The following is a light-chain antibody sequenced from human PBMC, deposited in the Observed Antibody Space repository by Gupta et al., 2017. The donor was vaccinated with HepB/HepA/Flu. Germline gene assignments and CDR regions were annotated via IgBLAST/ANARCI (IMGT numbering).Light chain of an antibody. CDR3: ATWDSSLAAVV. V-gene: IGLV1-51*02. Sequence: QSVLTQPPSVSAAPGQKVTISCSGSSSNIGNNYVSWYQHVAGTAPKLLIFETNKRPSGFPDRFSGSKSGTSATLGITGLQTGDEADYYCATWDSSLAAVVFGGGTKLTV. CDR1: SSNIGNNY. CDR2: ETN. J-gene: IGLJ2*01.